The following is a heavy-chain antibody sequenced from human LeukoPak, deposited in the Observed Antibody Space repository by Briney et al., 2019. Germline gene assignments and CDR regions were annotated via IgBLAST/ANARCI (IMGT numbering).Heavy chain of an antibody. CDR1: GYTFTSYG. CDR3: AREWRYCSSTSCIDY. V-gene: IGHV1-18*04. D-gene: IGHD2-2*01. J-gene: IGHJ4*02. CDR2: ISAYNGNT. Sequence: ASVKVSCKASGYTFTSYGISWVRQAPGQGLEWMGWISAYNGNTNYAQKLQGRVTMTTDTSTSTAYMELRCLRSDDTAVYYCAREWRYCSSTSCIDYWGQGTLVTVSS.